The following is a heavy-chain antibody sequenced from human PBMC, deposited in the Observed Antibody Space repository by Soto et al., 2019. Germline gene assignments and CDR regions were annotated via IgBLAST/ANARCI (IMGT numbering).Heavy chain of an antibody. V-gene: IGHV4-30-2*01. CDR1: GDSMTSGDYS. CDR2: IYRTGNT. CDR3: ARGDYQYSIDY. D-gene: IGHD2-2*01. J-gene: IGHJ4*02. Sequence: SETLSLTCTVSGDSMTSGDYSWSWIRQPPGKGLEWLGYIYRTGNTHYSPSLKSRVSISQDRSKNQFSLELTSVTAADTAVYYCARGDYQYSIDYWGQGTLVTVSS.